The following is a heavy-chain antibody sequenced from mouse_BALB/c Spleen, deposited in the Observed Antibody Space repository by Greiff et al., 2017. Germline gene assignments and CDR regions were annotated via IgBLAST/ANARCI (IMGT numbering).Heavy chain of an antibody. CDR3: VRQSLRSSFAY. D-gene: IGHD1-1*01. CDR1: GFTFNTYA. J-gene: IGHJ3*01. CDR2: IRSKSNNYAT. V-gene: IGHV10-1*02. Sequence: DVHLVESGGGLVQPKGSLKLSCAASGFTFNTYAMNWVRQAPGKGLEWVARIRSKSNNYATYYADSVKDRFTISRDDSQSMLYLQMNNLKTEDTAMYYCVRQSLRSSFAYWGQGTLVTVSA.